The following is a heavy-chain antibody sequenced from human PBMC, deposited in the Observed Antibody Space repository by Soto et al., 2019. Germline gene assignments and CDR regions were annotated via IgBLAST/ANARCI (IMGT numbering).Heavy chain of an antibody. CDR3: ARDIVVASRRYYYGMGI. J-gene: IGHJ6*02. V-gene: IGHV3-7*01. CDR2: IKQDGSEK. D-gene: IGHD6-19*01. CDR1: VFTCSNAW. Sequence: PGGSLRLSCAASVFTCSNAWMSWVRQAPGKGLEWVANIKQDGSEKHYADSVKGRFTISRDNPKNSLYLQMNSLRAEDTAVYFCARDIVVASRRYYYGMGIWGQGTTVTVSS.